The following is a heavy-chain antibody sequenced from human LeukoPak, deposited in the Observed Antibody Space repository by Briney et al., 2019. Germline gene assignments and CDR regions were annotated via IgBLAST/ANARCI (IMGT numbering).Heavy chain of an antibody. J-gene: IGHJ4*02. D-gene: IGHD3-22*01. CDR3: ARARSDRYYYDSSGYYDY. CDR2: INPNSGGT. CDR1: GYTFSTFD. V-gene: IGHV1-2*04. Sequence: ASVKVSCKTSGYTFSTFDINWVRQAPGQGLEWMGWINPNSGGTNYAQKFQGWVTMTRDTSISTAYMELSRLRSDDTAVYYCARARSDRYYYDSSGYYDYWGQGTLVTVSS.